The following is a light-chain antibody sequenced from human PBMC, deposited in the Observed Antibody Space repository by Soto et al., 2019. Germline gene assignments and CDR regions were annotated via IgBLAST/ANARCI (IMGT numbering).Light chain of an antibody. J-gene: IGKJ5*01. CDR3: QQYGSSGGIT. CDR2: GAS. CDR1: QSVSSSY. V-gene: IGKV3-20*01. Sequence: DIVLTQSPGTLSLSPGERATLSCRASQSVSSSYLAWYQQKPGQAPRLLIYGASRRAPGIPDRFSGSGSGTDFTLTITRLEPEDSAMYYCQQYGSSGGITFGHGTRLEIK.